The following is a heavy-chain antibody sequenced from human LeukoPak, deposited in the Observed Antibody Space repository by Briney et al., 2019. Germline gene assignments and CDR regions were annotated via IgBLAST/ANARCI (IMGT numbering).Heavy chain of an antibody. CDR2: INHSGST. CDR1: GGSFSGYY. CDR3: ARVKVDYDFWSGYYTGLYYFDY. V-gene: IGHV4-34*01. D-gene: IGHD3-3*01. Sequence: PSETLSLTCAVYGGSFSGYYWSWIRQPPGKGLEWIGEINHSGSTNYNPSLKSRVTISVDTSKNQFSLKLSSVTAADTAVYYCARVKVDYDFWSGYYTGLYYFDYWGQGTLVTVSS. J-gene: IGHJ4*02.